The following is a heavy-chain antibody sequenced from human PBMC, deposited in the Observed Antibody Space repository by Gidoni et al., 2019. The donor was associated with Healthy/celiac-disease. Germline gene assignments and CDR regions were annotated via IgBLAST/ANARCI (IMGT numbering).Heavy chain of an antibody. CDR1: GFTFSSYS. V-gene: IGHV3-48*01. J-gene: IGHJ4*02. D-gene: IGHD2-8*02. CDR3: ARDLYFRGGWDTGVFDY. CDR2: ISSSSSTI. Sequence: EVQLVESGGGLVQPGGSLRLSCAASGFTFSSYSMNWVRQAPGKGLEWVSYISSSSSTIYYADSVKGRFTISRDNAKNSLYLQMNSLRAEDTAVYYCARDLYFRGGWDTGVFDYWGQGTLVTVSS.